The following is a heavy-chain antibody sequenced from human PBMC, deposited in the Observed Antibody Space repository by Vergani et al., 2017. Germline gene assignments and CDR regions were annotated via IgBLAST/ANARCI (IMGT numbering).Heavy chain of an antibody. CDR1: GGSISSGGYY. J-gene: IGHJ4*02. V-gene: IGHV4-31*03. CDR2: IYYSGST. CDR3: ARDRRGYCSSTSCLNYFDL. Sequence: QVQLQESGPGLVKPSQTLSLTCTVSGGSISSGGYYWSWLRQHPGKGLEWIGYIYYSGSTYYNPSLKSRVTISVDTSKNQFSLKLSSVTAADTAVYYCARDRRGYCSSTSCLNYFDLWGQGTLVTVSS. D-gene: IGHD2-2*01.